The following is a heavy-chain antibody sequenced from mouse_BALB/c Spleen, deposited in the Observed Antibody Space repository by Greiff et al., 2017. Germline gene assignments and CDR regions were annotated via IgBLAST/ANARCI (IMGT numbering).Heavy chain of an antibody. J-gene: IGHJ4*01. V-gene: IGHV14-3*02. D-gene: IGHD2-1*01. CDR1: GFNIKDTY. CDR2: IDPANGNT. CDR3: AREYGKGYAMDY. Sequence: EVQLQESGAELVKPRASVKLSCTASGFNIKDTYMHWVKQRPEQGLEWIGRIDPANGNTKYDPKFQGKATITADTSSNTAYLQLSSLTSEDTAVYYCAREYGKGYAMDYWGQGTSVTVSS.